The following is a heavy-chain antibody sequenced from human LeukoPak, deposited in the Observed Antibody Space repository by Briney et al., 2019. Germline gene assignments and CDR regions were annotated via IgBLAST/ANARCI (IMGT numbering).Heavy chain of an antibody. D-gene: IGHD3-10*01. CDR3: ARGYGELTDY. J-gene: IGHJ4*02. CDR2: ISSSSSTI. Sequence: GGSLRLSCAASGFTFTSYSMHWVRQAPGKGLEWVSYISSSSSTIYYADSVKGRFTISRDNAKNSLYLQMNSLRAEDTAVYYCARGYGELTDYWGQGTLVTVSS. V-gene: IGHV3-48*01. CDR1: GFTFTSYS.